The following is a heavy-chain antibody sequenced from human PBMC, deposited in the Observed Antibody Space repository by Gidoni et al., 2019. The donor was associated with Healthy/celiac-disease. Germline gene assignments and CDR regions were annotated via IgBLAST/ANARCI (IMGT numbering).Heavy chain of an antibody. D-gene: IGHD1-1*01. CDR1: GFTFSSYA. CDR3: AKDHDRYYYYYMDV. J-gene: IGHJ6*03. CDR2: ISGSGGST. V-gene: IGHV3-23*01. Sequence: EVQLLESGGGLVQPGGSLGLSCAASGFTFSSYAMSWVRQAPGKGLEWVSAISGSGGSTYYADSVKGRFTISRDNSKNTLYLQMNSLRAEDTAVYYCAKDHDRYYYYYMDVWGKGTTVTVSS.